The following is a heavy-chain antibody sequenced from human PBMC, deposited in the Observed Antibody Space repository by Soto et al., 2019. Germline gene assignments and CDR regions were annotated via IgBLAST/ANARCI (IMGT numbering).Heavy chain of an antibody. CDR1: GYTFTSYG. CDR3: AKPPWCSGGSCYSPFDY. CDR2: ISAYNGNT. J-gene: IGHJ4*02. D-gene: IGHD2-15*01. Sequence: SVKVSCKASGYTFTSYGISWVRQAPGQGLEWMGWISAYNGNTNYAQKLQGRVTMTTDTSTSTAYMELRSLRSDDTAVYYCAKPPWCSGGSCYSPFDYWGQGALVTVSS. V-gene: IGHV1-18*01.